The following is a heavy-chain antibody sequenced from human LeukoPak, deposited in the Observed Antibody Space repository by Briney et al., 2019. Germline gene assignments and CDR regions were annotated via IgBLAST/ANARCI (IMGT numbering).Heavy chain of an antibody. J-gene: IGHJ5*02. CDR2: ISSSSSTI. Sequence: GGTLRLSCAASGFTFSSYSMNWVRQAPGKGLEWVSYISSSSSTIYYADSVKGRFTISRDNAKNSLYLQTNSLRAEDTAVYYCAKDRYCSGGSCYSWFDPWGQGTLVTVSS. CDR1: GFTFSSYS. CDR3: AKDRYCSGGSCYSWFDP. V-gene: IGHV3-48*04. D-gene: IGHD2-15*01.